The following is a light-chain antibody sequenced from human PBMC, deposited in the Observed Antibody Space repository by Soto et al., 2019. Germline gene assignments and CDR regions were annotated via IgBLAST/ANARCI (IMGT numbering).Light chain of an antibody. J-gene: IGKJ4*01. CDR2: DAS. CDR3: QQFSSYPLT. CDR1: QTVRNNY. V-gene: IGKV3-20*01. Sequence: EFVLTQSPGTLSLSPGERATLSCRASQTVRNNYLARYQQKPGQAPRLLIYDASSRATGIPDRFSGGGSGTDFTLTISRLEPEDFAVYYCQQFSSYPLTFGGGTKVDI.